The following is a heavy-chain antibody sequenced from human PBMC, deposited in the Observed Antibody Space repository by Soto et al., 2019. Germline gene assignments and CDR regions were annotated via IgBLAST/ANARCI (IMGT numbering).Heavy chain of an antibody. CDR1: GYTFTSYA. V-gene: IGHV1-18*04. Sequence: QVQLVQSGTEVKKPGASVKVSCKASGYTFTSYALSWVRHAPGQGLEWMGWISTYNGNTNYAQNLQGRVTMTTDISTNTAYMELRSLRSDDKAVYYCARVVGGIPVTGSWNWIDPCGQGTLVTVSS. D-gene: IGHD6-19*01. CDR3: ARVVGGIPVTGSWNWIDP. J-gene: IGHJ5*02. CDR2: ISTYNGNT.